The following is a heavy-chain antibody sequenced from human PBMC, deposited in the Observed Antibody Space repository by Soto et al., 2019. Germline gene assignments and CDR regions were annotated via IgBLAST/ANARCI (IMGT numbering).Heavy chain of an antibody. CDR3: EREVAYSDYTWGIDY. CDR2: IWYDGSNQ. CDR1: GFTFSSFA. J-gene: IGHJ4*02. D-gene: IGHD4-17*01. Sequence: QVQLVESGGGVVQPGRSLRLSCAASGFTFSSFAMHWVRQAPGKGLEWVALIWYDGSNQYYADSVKGRFTISRDNSRSTMYLQLHSIGADDTGVSLCEREVAYSDYTWGIDYWGQGTLVTVSS. V-gene: IGHV3-33*01.